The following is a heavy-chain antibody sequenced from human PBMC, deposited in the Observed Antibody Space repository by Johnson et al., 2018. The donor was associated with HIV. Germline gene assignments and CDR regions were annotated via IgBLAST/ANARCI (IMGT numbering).Heavy chain of an antibody. Sequence: HVQLVESGGGVVQPGRSLRLSCAASGFTFSSYAMHWVRQAPAKGLEWVAVISYDGSDKYYADSVKGRFTISRDSSKNTLYLQMNSLRAEDTALYYCAREYYDSSGYYYGGVSAFDIWGQGTMVTVSS. J-gene: IGHJ3*02. CDR1: GFTFSSYA. CDR2: ISYDGSDK. CDR3: AREYYDSSGYYYGGVSAFDI. D-gene: IGHD3-22*01. V-gene: IGHV3-30*04.